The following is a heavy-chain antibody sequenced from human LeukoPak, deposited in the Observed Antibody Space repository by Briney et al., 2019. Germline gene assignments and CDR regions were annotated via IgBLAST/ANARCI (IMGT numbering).Heavy chain of an antibody. CDR3: ARGKPVTGTPDYYSYGMDV. CDR1: GFTFSSYA. Sequence: GGSLRLSCAASGFTFSSYAMSWVRQGPGKGLEWVSTISGSGGSTYYADSVKGRFTVSRDNSKNTLYLQMNSLRAEDTALYYCARGKPVTGTPDYYSYGMDVWGQGTMVTVSS. J-gene: IGHJ6*02. V-gene: IGHV3-23*01. D-gene: IGHD1-20*01. CDR2: ISGSGGST.